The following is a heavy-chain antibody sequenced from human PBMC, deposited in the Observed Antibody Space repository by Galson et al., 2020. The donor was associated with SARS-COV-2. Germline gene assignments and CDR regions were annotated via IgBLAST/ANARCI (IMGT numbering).Heavy chain of an antibody. CDR3: ARETDDYTSSWYDY. CDR2: ISYDGTKR. D-gene: IGHD6-13*01. V-gene: IGHV3-30*04. J-gene: IGHJ4*02. Sequence: GGSLRLSCRASGFTFSSSAMHWVRQAPGKGMEWVAIISYDGTKRYNLDSVKGRFTISRDNSKNTLFLQMDSLTTEDTAVYYWARETDDYTSSWYDYCGQGTLVTVSS. CDR1: GFTFSSSA.